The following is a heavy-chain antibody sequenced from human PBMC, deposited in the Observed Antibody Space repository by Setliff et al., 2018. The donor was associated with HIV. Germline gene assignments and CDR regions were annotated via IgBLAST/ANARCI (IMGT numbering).Heavy chain of an antibody. CDR1: GGSINNNNYY. V-gene: IGHV4-39*02. Sequence: PSETLSLTCTVSGGSINNNNYYWGWIRQPPGKGLEWIGSIYYTEGTYSNPSLTSRLSISLDTSKNQFSLNLHSVTAADTAVYYCARERKIFYYYYYGMDVWGQGTTVTVSS. CDR3: ARERKIFYYYYYGMDV. J-gene: IGHJ6*02. D-gene: IGHD3-3*01. CDR2: IYYTEGT.